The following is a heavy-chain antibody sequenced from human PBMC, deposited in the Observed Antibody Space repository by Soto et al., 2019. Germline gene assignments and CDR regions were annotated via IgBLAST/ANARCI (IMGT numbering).Heavy chain of an antibody. CDR3: ARDPWAADS. V-gene: IGHV3-66*01. D-gene: IGHD3-16*01. J-gene: IGHJ4*02. Sequence: EVQLVESGGGLVQPGGSLRLSCAASGFTVSTKYMSWVRQAPGKGLEWVSVIYSGGSTFYADSVSGRFTISRDNSKNPVNLQMNSLRAEDTAVYYCARDPWAADSWGQGTLVTVSS. CDR2: IYSGGST. CDR1: GFTVSTKY.